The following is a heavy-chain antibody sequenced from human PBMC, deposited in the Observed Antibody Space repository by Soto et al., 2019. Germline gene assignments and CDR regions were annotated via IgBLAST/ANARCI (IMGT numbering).Heavy chain of an antibody. Sequence: QPGGSLRLSCTASGFTFGDYAMSWFRQAPGKGLEWVGFIRSKAYGGTTEYAASVKGRFTISRDDSKSIAYLQMNSLKTEDTAVYYCTRVYGPGYYGSGSPQYFDYWGQGTLVTVSS. V-gene: IGHV3-49*03. J-gene: IGHJ4*02. CDR1: GFTFGDYA. CDR2: IRSKAYGGTT. D-gene: IGHD3-10*01. CDR3: TRVYGPGYYGSGSPQYFDY.